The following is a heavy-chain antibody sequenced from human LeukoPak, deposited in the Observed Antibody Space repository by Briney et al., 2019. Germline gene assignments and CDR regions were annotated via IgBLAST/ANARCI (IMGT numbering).Heavy chain of an antibody. CDR2: IYYSGST. J-gene: IGHJ4*01. D-gene: IGHD3-22*01. CDR1: GGSISSYY. V-gene: IGHV4-59*01. Sequence: SETLSLTCTVSGGSISSYYWSWIRQPPGKGLEWIGYIYYSGSTNYNPSLKSRVTISVDTSKNQFSLKLSSVTAADTAVYYCARVIRYYYDSSSFYQYFDFWGQGTLVTVSS. CDR3: ARVIRYYYDSSSFYQYFDF.